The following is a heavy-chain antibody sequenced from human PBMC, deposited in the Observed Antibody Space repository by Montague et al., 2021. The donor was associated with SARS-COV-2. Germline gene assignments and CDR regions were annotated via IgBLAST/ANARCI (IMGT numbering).Heavy chain of an antibody. J-gene: IGHJ4*02. V-gene: IGHV4-34*01. Sequence: SETLSLTCAVYGGSFSGYYCSWIRQPPGKGLEWIGEITHSGSTNXNPSLKSRVTISLDTSTNQFSLKLSSVTAADTAVYYCARGRYSSSWYGTKYYFDYWGQGTLVTVSS. CDR1: GGSFSGYY. CDR3: ARGRYSSSWYGTKYYFDY. CDR2: ITHSGST. D-gene: IGHD6-13*01.